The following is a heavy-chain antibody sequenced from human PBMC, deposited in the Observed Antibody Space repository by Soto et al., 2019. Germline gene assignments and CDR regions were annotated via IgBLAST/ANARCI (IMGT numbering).Heavy chain of an antibody. D-gene: IGHD4-17*01. J-gene: IGHJ4*02. CDR1: GFTVSSNY. CDR3: ASLDYGDYFDY. V-gene: IGHV3-66*01. Sequence: EVQLVEAGGGLVQPGGSLRLSCAASGFTVSSNYMSWVRQAPGKGLEWVSVIYSGGSTYYADSVKGRFTISRDNSKNTLYLQMNSLRAEDTAVYYCASLDYGDYFDYWGQGTLVTVSS. CDR2: IYSGGST.